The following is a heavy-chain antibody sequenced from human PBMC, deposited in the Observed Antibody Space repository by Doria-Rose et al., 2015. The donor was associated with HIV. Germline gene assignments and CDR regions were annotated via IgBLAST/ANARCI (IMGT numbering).Heavy chain of an antibody. Sequence: GGGSVQPWGSLSLCCSASGFPFSGHWMNWVRQAPGKGLEWVANIKGDGSEKFYVDSVKGRFTIPINNAKNLLFLQISSLRAEDTAVSSCAGWIYWDIDYWVQGTLVTVSS. V-gene: IGHV3-7*01. CDR3: AGWIYWDIDY. D-gene: IGHD5-12*01. J-gene: IGHJ4*02. CDR2: IKGDGSEK. CDR1: GFPFSGHW.